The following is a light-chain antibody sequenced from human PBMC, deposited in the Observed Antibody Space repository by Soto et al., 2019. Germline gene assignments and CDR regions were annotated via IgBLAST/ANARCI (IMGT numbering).Light chain of an antibody. J-gene: IGKJ4*01. V-gene: IGKV3-11*01. CDR1: QSVSSSF. CDR3: QRRSSWPLT. Sequence: EIVLTQSPGTLSLSPGERATLSCRASQSVSSSFLAWYQQKVGQAPRLLIYGVSNRATGIPTRFSGSGSGTDFTLTISSLEPEDFAVYYCQRRSSWPLTFGGGTKVDIK. CDR2: GVS.